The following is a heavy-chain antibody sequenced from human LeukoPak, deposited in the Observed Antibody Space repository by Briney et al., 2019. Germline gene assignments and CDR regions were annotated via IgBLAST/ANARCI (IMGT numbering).Heavy chain of an antibody. CDR2: INPNSGGT. Sequence: GASVKVSCKASGYTLTGYYMHWVRQAPGQGLEWMGWINPNSGGTNYAQKFQGRVTMTRDTSISTAYMELSRLRSDDTAVYYCARWFMVRGVIMYHYYFDYWGQGTLVTVSS. V-gene: IGHV1-2*02. CDR3: ARWFMVRGVIMYHYYFDY. J-gene: IGHJ4*02. D-gene: IGHD3-10*01. CDR1: GYTLTGYY.